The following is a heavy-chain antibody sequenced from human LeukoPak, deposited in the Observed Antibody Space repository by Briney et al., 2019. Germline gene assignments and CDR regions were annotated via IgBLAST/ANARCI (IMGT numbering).Heavy chain of an antibody. V-gene: IGHV3-64*01. CDR3: ARDLFSGAEMATLDY. Sequence: GGSLRLSCAASGFVFSTYAIHWVRHVPGKELEYVSGINGNGDYTDYANSVKGRFTISRDNFKNTVYLQMGSLRAEDMAVYYCARDLFSGAEMATLDYWGQGTLVTVSS. D-gene: IGHD5-24*01. J-gene: IGHJ4*02. CDR2: INGNGDYT. CDR1: GFVFSTYA.